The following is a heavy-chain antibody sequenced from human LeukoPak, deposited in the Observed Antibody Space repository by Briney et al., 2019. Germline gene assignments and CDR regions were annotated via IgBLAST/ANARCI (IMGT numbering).Heavy chain of an antibody. CDR2: IYYSGST. Sequence: SQTLSLTCTVSGGSISSGDYYWSWIRQSPGKGLEWIGYIYYSGSTYYNPTLKSRVTISVDTSKKQFSLRLSSVTAADTAIYYCARVPVTTPTGVFDYWGQGTLVTVSS. CDR3: ARVPVTTPTGVFDY. D-gene: IGHD4-17*01. V-gene: IGHV4-30-4*01. CDR1: GGSISSGDYY. J-gene: IGHJ4*02.